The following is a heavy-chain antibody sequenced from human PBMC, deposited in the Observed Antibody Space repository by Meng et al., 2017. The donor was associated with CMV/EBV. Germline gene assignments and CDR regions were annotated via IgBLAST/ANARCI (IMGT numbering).Heavy chain of an antibody. CDR3: AGSSSSYYYYGMDV. CDR2: IRYDGSNK. CDR1: GFTFSSYG. Sequence: GESLKISCAASGFTFSSYGMHWVRQAPGKGLEWVAFIRYDGSNKYYADSVKGRFTISRDNSKNTLYLQMNSLRAEDTAVYYCAGSSSSYYYYGMDVWGQGTTVTVSS. V-gene: IGHV3-30*02. D-gene: IGHD6-6*01. J-gene: IGHJ6*02.